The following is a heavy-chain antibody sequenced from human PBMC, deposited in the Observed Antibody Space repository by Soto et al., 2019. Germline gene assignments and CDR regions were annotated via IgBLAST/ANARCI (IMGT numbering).Heavy chain of an antibody. V-gene: IGHV1-2*06. Sequence: ASVKVSCKASGYIFTGYYIHWLRQAPGQELEWMGLINPITGDAKYAQKFQGRVSMTRGTSTTTAYMELSGLRSDDTAVYYCARTTSFRSLQAFDYWGQGTLVTVSS. CDR1: GYIFTGYY. CDR3: ARTTSFRSLQAFDY. J-gene: IGHJ4*02. D-gene: IGHD4-4*01. CDR2: INPITGDA.